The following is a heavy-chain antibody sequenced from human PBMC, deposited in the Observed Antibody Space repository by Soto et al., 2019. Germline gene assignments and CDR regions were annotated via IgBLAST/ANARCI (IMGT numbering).Heavy chain of an antibody. V-gene: IGHV5-10-1*01. CDR3: ARGAIYSEEKGYVDL. Sequence: GDSLKISCQSSGYMFTDYFIILLRLVPGKVLEWMGRIDPSDSYTTYSPSFQGHVSISVDRSINTVYLQWASLGAPDTAIYYCARGAIYSEEKGYVDLWGQGTMVNVSS. CDR1: GYMFTDYF. CDR2: IDPSDSYT. J-gene: IGHJ4*02. D-gene: IGHD1-26*01.